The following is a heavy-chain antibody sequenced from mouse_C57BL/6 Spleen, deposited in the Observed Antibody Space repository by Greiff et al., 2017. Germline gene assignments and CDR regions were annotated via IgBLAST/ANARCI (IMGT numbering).Heavy chain of an antibody. CDR3: TRVPLHYYAMDY. J-gene: IGHJ4*01. CDR2: IDPETGGT. Sequence: QVQLQQSGAELVRPGASVTLSCKASGYTFTDYEMHWVKQTPVHGLEWIGAIDPETGGTAYNQKFKGKAILTADKSSSTAYIDLRSLTSEDSAVYYCTRVPLHYYAMDYWGQGTSVTVSS. V-gene: IGHV1-15*01. D-gene: IGHD2-1*01. CDR1: GYTFTDYE.